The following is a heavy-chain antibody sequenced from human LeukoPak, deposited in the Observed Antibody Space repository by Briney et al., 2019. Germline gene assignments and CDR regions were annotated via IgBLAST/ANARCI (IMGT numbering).Heavy chain of an antibody. D-gene: IGHD1-26*01. CDR2: IIPIFGTA. Sequence: SVKVSCKASGYTFTSYAMNWVRQAPGQGLEWMGGIIPIFGTADYAQKFQGRVTITADESTSTAYMELSSLTSDDTAVYYCARGGIVGSIKDFYYMDVWGKGTTVTISS. V-gene: IGHV1-69*13. CDR3: ARGGIVGSIKDFYYMDV. CDR1: GYTFTSYA. J-gene: IGHJ6*03.